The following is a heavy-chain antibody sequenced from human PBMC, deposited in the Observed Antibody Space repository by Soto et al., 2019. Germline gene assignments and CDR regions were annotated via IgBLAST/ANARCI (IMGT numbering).Heavy chain of an antibody. CDR3: ARDGTEYYGEYYDY. CDR1: GFTFSDYY. J-gene: IGHJ4*02. V-gene: IGHV3-11*01. D-gene: IGHD4-17*01. Sequence: QVQLVESGGGLVKPEGSLRLSCATSGFTFSDYYMSWIRQAPGKGLEWVSYIDTRGNTKYYADSVRGRFPISRDNAKNSLYLQMNSLRADDTAVYFCARDGTEYYGEYYDYWGQGIPVTVSS. CDR2: IDTRGNTK.